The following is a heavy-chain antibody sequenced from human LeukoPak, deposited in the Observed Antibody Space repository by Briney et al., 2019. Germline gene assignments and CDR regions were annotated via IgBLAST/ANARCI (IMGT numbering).Heavy chain of an antibody. Sequence: PGGSLRLSCAASGFTFSSYGLHWVRQAPGKGLEWVAVIWYDGSNKYYADSVKGRFTISRDNSKNTLYLQMNGLRAEDTAVYYCARASGSYDYWGQGTLVTVSS. CDR2: IWYDGSNK. D-gene: IGHD1-26*01. J-gene: IGHJ4*02. CDR3: ARASGSYDY. V-gene: IGHV3-33*01. CDR1: GFTFSSYG.